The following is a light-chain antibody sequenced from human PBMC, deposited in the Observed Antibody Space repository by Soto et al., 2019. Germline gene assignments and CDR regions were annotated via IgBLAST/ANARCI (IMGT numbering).Light chain of an antibody. CDR2: DVS. Sequence: QSVLTQPASVSGSPGQSITISCTGTSSDVGGYNYVSWYQQHPGKAPKLMIYDVSNRPSGVSNRFSGSKSGNTASLTISGLQAEDEADSYCSSYTSSSTLFGTGTKVTVL. V-gene: IGLV2-14*01. J-gene: IGLJ1*01. CDR1: SSDVGGYNY. CDR3: SSYTSSSTL.